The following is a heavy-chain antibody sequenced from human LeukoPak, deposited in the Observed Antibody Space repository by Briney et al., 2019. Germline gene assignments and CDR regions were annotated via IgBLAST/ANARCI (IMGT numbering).Heavy chain of an antibody. CDR3: AKAATFGVVIPNWFDP. CDR1: GFTFSSYA. V-gene: IGHV3-23*01. CDR2: ISGSGGST. D-gene: IGHD3-3*01. J-gene: IGHJ5*02. Sequence: PGGSLRLSCAASGFTFSSYAMSWVRQAPGKGLEWVSAISGSGGSTYYADSVKGRFTISRDNSKNTLYLQMNSLRAEDTAVYYCAKAATFGVVIPNWFDPWGQGTLVTVSS.